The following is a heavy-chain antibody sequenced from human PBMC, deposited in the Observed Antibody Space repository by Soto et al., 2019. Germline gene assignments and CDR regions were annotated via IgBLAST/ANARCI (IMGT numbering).Heavy chain of an antibody. J-gene: IGHJ4*02. Sequence: GSGPTLVNPTQTLTLTCTFSGFYLSTSGVGVGWIRQPPGKALEWLALIYWDDDKRYSPSLRSRLTITKDISKHQVVLTMTNIDPVDTATYYCARLNSGRYYFDYSGQGALVTVSS. D-gene: IGHD1-26*01. CDR2: IYWDDDK. CDR1: GFYLSTSGVG. CDR3: ARLNSGRYYFDY. V-gene: IGHV2-5*02.